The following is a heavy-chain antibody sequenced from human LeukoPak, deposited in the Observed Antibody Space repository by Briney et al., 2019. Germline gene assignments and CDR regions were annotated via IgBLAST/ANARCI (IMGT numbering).Heavy chain of an antibody. CDR1: GFSFSGYW. CDR3: AREQAGYRRNIPHYFDY. V-gene: IGHV3-7*01. D-gene: IGHD3-9*01. J-gene: IGHJ4*02. CDR2: IKQDGSEK. Sequence: PGGSLRLSCVASGFSFSGYWMSWVRQAPGKGLEWVANIKQDGSEKYYVDSVKGRFTISRDNAKNSLYLQMNSLRAEDTAVYYCAREQAGYRRNIPHYFDYWGQGTLVTVSS.